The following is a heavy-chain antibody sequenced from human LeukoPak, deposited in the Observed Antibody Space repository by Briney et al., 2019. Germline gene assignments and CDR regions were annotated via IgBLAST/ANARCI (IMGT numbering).Heavy chain of an antibody. J-gene: IGHJ4*02. Sequence: PGGSLRLSCVASGITFSSYWMTWVRQAPGKGLEWVANINQDGSQTYSVDSVKGRFIISRHNARSSLYLQVNSLRVEDTAVYYCARDRGYFDHWGQGTLVTVSS. CDR1: GITFSSYW. CDR2: INQDGSQT. V-gene: IGHV3-7*05. CDR3: ARDRGYFDH.